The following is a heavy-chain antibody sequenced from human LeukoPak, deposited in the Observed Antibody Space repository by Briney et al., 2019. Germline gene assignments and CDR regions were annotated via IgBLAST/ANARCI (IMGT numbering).Heavy chain of an antibody. CDR3: WRDAGYRSCWARGGKGRSDAVDI. V-gene: IGHV1-18*01. Sequence: GASVKVSCKASGYTFTSYGISWVRQAPGQGLEWMAWISAYNGNTNYAQKLQGRVTMTTDKSKSTAYMELKSLRADDTAVNYCWRDAGYRSCWARGGKGRSDAVDIWSQGTLVTVSS. CDR1: GYTFTSYG. D-gene: IGHD6-19*01. CDR2: ISAYNGNT. J-gene: IGHJ3*02.